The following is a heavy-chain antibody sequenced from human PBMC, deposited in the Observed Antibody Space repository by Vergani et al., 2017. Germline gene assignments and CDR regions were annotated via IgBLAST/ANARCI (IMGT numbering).Heavy chain of an antibody. D-gene: IGHD1-26*01. J-gene: IGHJ6*02. Sequence: EVQLVESGGGLVQPGGSLRLSCAASGFTFSSYEMNWVRQAPGKGLEWVSYISSSGSTIYYADSVKGRFTISRDNAKNSLYLQMNSLRAEDTAVYYCARDLSQDTTSYFYYYYGMDVWGQGP. CDR1: GFTFSSYE. CDR3: ARDLSQDTTSYFYYYYGMDV. CDR2: ISSSGSTI. V-gene: IGHV3-48*03.